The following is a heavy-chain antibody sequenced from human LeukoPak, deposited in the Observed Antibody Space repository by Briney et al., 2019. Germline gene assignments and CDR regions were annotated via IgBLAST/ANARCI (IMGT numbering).Heavy chain of an antibody. V-gene: IGHV4-59*08. J-gene: IGHJ4*02. Sequence: TSETLSLTCAVYGGSFSGYYWSWIRQPPGKGLEWTGYIYYSGSTNYNPSLKSRVTISVDTSKNQFSLKLSSVTAADTAVYYCATGNDFWSGYDYWGQGTLVTVSS. D-gene: IGHD3-3*01. CDR3: ATGNDFWSGYDY. CDR2: IYYSGST. CDR1: GGSFSGYY.